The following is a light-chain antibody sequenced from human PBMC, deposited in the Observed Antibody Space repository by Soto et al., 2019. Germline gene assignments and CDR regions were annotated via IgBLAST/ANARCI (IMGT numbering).Light chain of an antibody. V-gene: IGLV2-23*02. Sequence: SVLTQPASVSGSPGQSITISCTGNSSVVGSYNLVSWYQQHPGKAPKLMIYEVSKRPSGVSNRFSGSKSGNTASLTISGLQAEDEADYYCCSYAGSSTYVFGTGTKVTVL. CDR2: EVS. CDR1: SSVVGSYNL. J-gene: IGLJ1*01. CDR3: CSYAGSSTYV.